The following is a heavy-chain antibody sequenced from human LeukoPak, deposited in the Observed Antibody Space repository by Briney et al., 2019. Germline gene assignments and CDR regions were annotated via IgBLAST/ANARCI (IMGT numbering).Heavy chain of an antibody. CDR1: VYTFTIYY. CDR3: ARDQDLLRLAVAGHGYFDY. J-gene: IGHJ4*02. Sequence: ASVRVSSKASVYTFTIYYMHWVRQAPGQGLEWMGLINPSGGSTSYEQKFQGRATMTRDTSTSTVYMELSSLRSEDKAVYYCARDQDLLRLAVAGHGYFDYWGQGTLVTVSS. CDR2: INPSGGST. V-gene: IGHV1-46*01. D-gene: IGHD6-19*01.